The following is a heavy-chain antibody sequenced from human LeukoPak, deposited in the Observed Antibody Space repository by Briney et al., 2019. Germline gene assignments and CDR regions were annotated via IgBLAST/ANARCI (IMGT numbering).Heavy chain of an antibody. CDR3: GRQVAPGQWLVNL. CDR2: MSSDGSLH. Sequence: PGGSLRLSCVASGFTFSNYAIHWVRRPPGKGLEWVAVMSSDGSLHYYANSVKGRFTISRDNYKSTLFLQMNSLSAADTAVYYCGRQVAPGQWLVNLWGQGTLVTVSS. CDR1: GFTFSNYA. V-gene: IGHV3-30*01. J-gene: IGHJ5*02. D-gene: IGHD6-19*01.